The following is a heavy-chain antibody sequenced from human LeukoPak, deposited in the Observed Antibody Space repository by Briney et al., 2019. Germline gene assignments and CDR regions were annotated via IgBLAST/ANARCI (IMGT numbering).Heavy chain of an antibody. Sequence: GGSQRLSCAASGFTFDNYAMHWVRQAPGKGLEWVSLISWDGGSTYYADSVKGRFTISRDNSKNSLYLQMNSLRAEDTALYYCAKDIGWFDPWGQGTLVTVSS. J-gene: IGHJ5*02. CDR3: AKDIGWFDP. CDR2: ISWDGGST. V-gene: IGHV3-43D*03. D-gene: IGHD3-10*01. CDR1: GFTFDNYA.